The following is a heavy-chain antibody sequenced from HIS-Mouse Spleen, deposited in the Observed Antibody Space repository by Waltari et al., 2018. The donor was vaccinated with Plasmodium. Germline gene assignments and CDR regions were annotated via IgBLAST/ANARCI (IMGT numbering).Heavy chain of an antibody. J-gene: IGHJ4*02. CDR1: GFTFSSYG. V-gene: IGHV3-33*06. D-gene: IGHD3-10*01. CDR2: IWYDGSNK. Sequence: QVQLVESGGGVVQPGRSLRLSCAASGFTFSSYGMHWVRQAPGKGVEWVAVIWYDGSNKYYADSVKGRFTISRDNSRNTMYLQMNSLRAEDTAVYYCAKEQGITMVRGSPAYFDYWGQGTLVTVSS. CDR3: AKEQGITMVRGSPAYFDY.